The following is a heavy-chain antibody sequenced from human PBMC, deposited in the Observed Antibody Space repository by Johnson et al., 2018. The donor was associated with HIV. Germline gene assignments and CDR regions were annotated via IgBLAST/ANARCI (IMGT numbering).Heavy chain of an antibody. CDR3: ATIAAHGAAFDI. J-gene: IGHJ3*02. D-gene: IGHD6-25*01. Sequence: VLLVESGGGVVQPGRSLRLSCAASGFTFSSYAMSWVRQAPGKGLEWVSAISGSGGSTYYADSVKGRFTISRDNSKNTLYLQMNSLRPEDTAAYYCATIAAHGAAFDIWGQGTVVTVSS. V-gene: IGHV3-23*04. CDR2: ISGSGGST. CDR1: GFTFSSYA.